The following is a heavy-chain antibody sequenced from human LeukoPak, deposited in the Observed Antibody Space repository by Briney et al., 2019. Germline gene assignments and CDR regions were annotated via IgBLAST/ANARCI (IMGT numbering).Heavy chain of an antibody. D-gene: IGHD3-3*01. CDR2: INSDGRST. V-gene: IGHV3-74*01. CDR3: ARDYDFDVY. CDR1: GFTFSRYW. Sequence: PGGSLRLSCAASGFTFSRYWMHWVRQAPGKGLVWVSRINSDGRSTNYADSVKGRFTISRDNAKNTLYLQMNSLGAEDTAVYYCARDYDFDVYWGQGTLVTVSS. J-gene: IGHJ4*02.